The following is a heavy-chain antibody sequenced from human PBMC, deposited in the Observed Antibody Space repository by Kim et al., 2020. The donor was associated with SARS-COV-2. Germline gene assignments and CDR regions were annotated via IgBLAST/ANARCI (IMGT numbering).Heavy chain of an antibody. CDR2: IRSKRYGETT. V-gene: IGHV3-49*03. CDR3: TSGPYYYDGAAYYHDN. J-gene: IGHJ4*02. CDR1: GLNFGDYA. D-gene: IGHD3-22*01. Sequence: GGSLRLSCTTSGLNFGDYAMSWFRQAPGKGLEWVAFIRSKRYGETTEYAASVKVRFTISRDDSKRNVKLQMNGLKTEDTAVYYCTSGPYYYDGAAYYHDNWGQEPLVTVSS.